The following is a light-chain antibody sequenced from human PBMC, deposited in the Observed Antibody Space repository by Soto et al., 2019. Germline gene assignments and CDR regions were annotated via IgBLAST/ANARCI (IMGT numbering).Light chain of an antibody. CDR1: QSVSNN. CDR2: GAS. Sequence: EIVLTQSPGTLSLSPGERATLSCRASQSVSNNYLAWYQQKPGQAPRLLIYGASNRATGIPDRFTGSGSGTEFTLTITSLQSEDFATYYCQQYNYWPPITFGQGTRLEIK. CDR3: QQYNYWPPIT. J-gene: IGKJ5*01. V-gene: IGKV3D-15*01.